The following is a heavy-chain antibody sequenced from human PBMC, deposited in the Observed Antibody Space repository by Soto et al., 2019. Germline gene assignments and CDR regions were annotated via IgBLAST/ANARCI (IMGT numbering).Heavy chain of an antibody. V-gene: IGHV1-8*01. CDR2: MTPISGNT. CDR3: ARGDY. J-gene: IGHJ4*02. CDR1: GYTFTNYD. Sequence: ASVKVSCKASGYTFTNYDISWVRQAAGKGLEWMGFMTPISGNTGYAEKFQGRVTLTRDTSTATVYMELSSLVPDDTAVYYCARGDYWGQGTLVTVSS.